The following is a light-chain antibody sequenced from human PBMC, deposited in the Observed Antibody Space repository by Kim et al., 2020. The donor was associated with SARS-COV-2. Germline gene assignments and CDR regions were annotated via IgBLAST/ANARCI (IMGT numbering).Light chain of an antibody. Sequence: SYELTQPPPVPVSPGQTANITCSGDKLGDKYVCWYQQKPGQSPALVIYQDTKRPSGIPERFSGSNSGNTATLTISGTQAMDEADYYCQAWDSSTAVFGAGTKVTVL. V-gene: IGLV3-1*01. CDR1: KLGDKY. CDR3: QAWDSSTAV. J-gene: IGLJ1*01. CDR2: QDT.